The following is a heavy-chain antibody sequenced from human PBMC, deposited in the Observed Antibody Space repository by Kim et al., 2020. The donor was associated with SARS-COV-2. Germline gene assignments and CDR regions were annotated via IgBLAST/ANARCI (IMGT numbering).Heavy chain of an antibody. CDR1: GFTFSSYW. J-gene: IGHJ1*01. V-gene: IGHV3-7*01. D-gene: IGHD3-10*01. Sequence: GGSLILSCAASGFTFSSYWMSWVRQAPGQGLECVANIKPDGSQKCYADSVKGRFTISRDNAKNSLYLQMNSLRAEDTAVYYCASQFGRPDLYWGQGTVV. CDR3: ASQFGRPDLY. CDR2: IKPDGSQK.